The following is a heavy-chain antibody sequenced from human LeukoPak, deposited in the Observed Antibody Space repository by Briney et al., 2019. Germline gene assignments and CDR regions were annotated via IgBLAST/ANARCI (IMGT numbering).Heavy chain of an antibody. CDR2: ISGSGGTT. V-gene: IGHV3-23*01. D-gene: IGHD3-9*01. CDR1: GFTFSGYA. CDR3: ARAPLTGYFDWLLPIGETYFDY. Sequence: PGGSLRLSCAASGFTFSGYAMNWVRQGPGKGLEWVSFISGSGGTTFYADSVKGRFTISRDNSKNTLYLQMNSLRAEDTAVYYCARAPLTGYFDWLLPIGETYFDYWGQGTLVTVSS. J-gene: IGHJ4*02.